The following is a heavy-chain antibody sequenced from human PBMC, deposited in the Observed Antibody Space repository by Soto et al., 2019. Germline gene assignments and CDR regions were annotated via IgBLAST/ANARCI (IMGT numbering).Heavy chain of an antibody. CDR2: INPNSGGT. V-gene: IGHV1-2*04. CDR3: ARSMCSGGSCYSIDY. Sequence: GASVKVSCKACGYSFTGYYMHWVRQAPGQGLEWMGWINPNSGGTNYAQKFQGWVTMTRDTSISTAYMELSRLRSDDTAVYYCARSMCSGGSCYSIDYWGQGTLVTVSS. D-gene: IGHD2-15*01. J-gene: IGHJ4*02. CDR1: GYSFTGYY.